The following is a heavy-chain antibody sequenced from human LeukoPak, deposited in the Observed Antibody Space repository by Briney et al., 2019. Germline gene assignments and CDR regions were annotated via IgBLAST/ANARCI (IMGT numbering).Heavy chain of an antibody. Sequence: GGSLRLSCAASGFTFSSYEMNWVRQAPGKGLEWVSYISSSGSTIYYADSVKGRFTISRDNAKNSLYLQMNGLRAEDTAVYYCARARIAAADHYFDYWGQGTLVTVSS. D-gene: IGHD6-13*01. CDR2: ISSSGSTI. CDR1: GFTFSSYE. J-gene: IGHJ4*02. CDR3: ARARIAAADHYFDY. V-gene: IGHV3-48*03.